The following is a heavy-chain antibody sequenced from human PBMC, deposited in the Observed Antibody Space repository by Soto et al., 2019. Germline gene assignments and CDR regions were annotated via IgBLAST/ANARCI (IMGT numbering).Heavy chain of an antibody. D-gene: IGHD2-15*01. CDR3: ARDSDIVVVVAATQQENYYYGMDV. J-gene: IGHJ6*02. CDR1: GFTFSSYG. Sequence: GGSLRLSCAASGFTFSSYGMHWVRQAPGKGLEWVAVIWYDGSNKYYAGSVKGRFTISRDNSNNTLYLQMNSLRAEDTAVYYCARDSDIVVVVAATQQENYYYGMDVWGQGTTVTVSS. V-gene: IGHV3-33*01. CDR2: IWYDGSNK.